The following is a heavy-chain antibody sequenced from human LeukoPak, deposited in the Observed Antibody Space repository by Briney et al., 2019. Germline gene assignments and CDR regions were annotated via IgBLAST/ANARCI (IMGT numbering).Heavy chain of an antibody. V-gene: IGHV3-74*01. CDR1: GFTFSAYA. Sequence: GGSLRLSCTASGFTFSAYAMSWVRQAPGKGLVWVSRINSDGSSTSYADSVKSRFTISRDNAKNTLYLQMNSLRAEDTAVYYCARDYYDSSGYYYAYNWFDPWGQGTLVTVSS. D-gene: IGHD3-22*01. J-gene: IGHJ5*02. CDR2: INSDGSST. CDR3: ARDYYDSSGYYYAYNWFDP.